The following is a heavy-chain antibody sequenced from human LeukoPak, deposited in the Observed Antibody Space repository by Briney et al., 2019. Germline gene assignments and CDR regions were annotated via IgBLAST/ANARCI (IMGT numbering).Heavy chain of an antibody. Sequence: ASVKVSCKASGYTFTSYGISCVRQAPGQGLEWMGWISAYNGNTNYAQKLQGRVTMTTDTSTSTAYMELRSLRSDDTAVYYCARATPVGIAAAGTPPKFDIWGQGTMVTVSS. CDR1: GYTFTSYG. D-gene: IGHD6-13*01. CDR3: ARATPVGIAAAGTPPKFDI. J-gene: IGHJ3*02. CDR2: ISAYNGNT. V-gene: IGHV1-18*01.